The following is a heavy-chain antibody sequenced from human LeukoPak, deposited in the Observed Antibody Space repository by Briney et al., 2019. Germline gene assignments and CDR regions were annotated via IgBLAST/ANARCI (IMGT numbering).Heavy chain of an antibody. CDR1: GGSISISSYY. J-gene: IGHJ4*02. D-gene: IGHD6-6*01. V-gene: IGHV4-39*07. CDR2: IHYSRRT. CDR3: ARERDYSSSGNVDY. Sequence: SETLSLTCSVSGGSISISSYYWPWIRQPPGKVLYWIGRIHYSRRTYNNPSLKSRVTMSADTSKNQFSLKLSSVTAADTAVYYCARERDYSSSGNVDYWGQGTLVTVSS.